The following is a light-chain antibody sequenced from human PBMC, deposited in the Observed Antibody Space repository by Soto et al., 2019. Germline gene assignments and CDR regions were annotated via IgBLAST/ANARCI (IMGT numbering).Light chain of an antibody. J-gene: IGLJ2*01. Sequence: SYELTQAPSVSVAPGQTARIPCGGNNIGSKSVHWYQQKPGQAPVLVVYDDTDLPSGIPDRFSGSNSGSSATLTISRVEAGDEADYYCQVWDSSIDHQGVFGGGTQLTVL. CDR3: QVWDSSIDHQGV. CDR1: NIGSKS. V-gene: IGLV3-21*02. CDR2: DDT.